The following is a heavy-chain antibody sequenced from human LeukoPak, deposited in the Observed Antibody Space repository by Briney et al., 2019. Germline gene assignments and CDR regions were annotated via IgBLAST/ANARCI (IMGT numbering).Heavy chain of an antibody. CDR1: GGSINSYY. CDR3: ARYSSSGIDYFDY. Sequence: SETLSLTCTVSGGSINSYYWSWIRQPPGKGLEWIGYIYYSGSTNYNPSLKSRVTISVDTSKNQFSLKLSSVTAADTAVYYCARYSSSGIDYFDYWGQGTLVTVSS. J-gene: IGHJ4*02. V-gene: IGHV4-59*01. CDR2: IYYSGST. D-gene: IGHD6-13*01.